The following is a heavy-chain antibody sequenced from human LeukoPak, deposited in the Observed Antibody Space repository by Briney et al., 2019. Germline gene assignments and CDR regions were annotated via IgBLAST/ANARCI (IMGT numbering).Heavy chain of an antibody. V-gene: IGHV4-38-2*02. CDR3: ARHNYYHFWSTLNWFDP. J-gene: IGHJ5*02. CDR2: VYHSGST. D-gene: IGHD3-3*01. CDR1: GSSISDNYY. Sequence: PSETLSLTCTIFGSSISDNYYWGWIRRPPGKGLERIGSVYHSGSTYYNPSLKSRVTLSVDTSNNHFSLKLRSVTAADTAVYYCARHNYYHFWSTLNWFDPWGQGTLVTVSS.